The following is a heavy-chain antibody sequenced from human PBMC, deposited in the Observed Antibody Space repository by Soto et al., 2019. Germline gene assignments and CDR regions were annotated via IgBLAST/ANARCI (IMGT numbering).Heavy chain of an antibody. CDR3: ARAHSGYDRYYYYMDV. CDR2: IYSGGST. J-gene: IGHJ6*03. V-gene: IGHV3-66*01. CDR1: GFTVSSNY. Sequence: EVQLVESGGGLVQPGGSLRLSCAASGFTVSSNYMSWVRQARGKGLEWVSVIYSGGSTYYADSVKGRFTISRDSSKNTLYLQMNSLRAEDTAVYYCARAHSGYDRYYYYMDVWGKGTTVTVSS. D-gene: IGHD5-12*01.